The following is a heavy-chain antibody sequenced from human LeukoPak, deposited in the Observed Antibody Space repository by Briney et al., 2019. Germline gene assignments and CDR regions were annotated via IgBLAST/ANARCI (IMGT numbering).Heavy chain of an antibody. CDR1: GFTFSGYA. V-gene: IGHV3-64*01. D-gene: IGHD2-2*01. Sequence: PGGSLRLSCAASGFTFSGYAVHWVRQAPGKGLEYVSAISSNGGSTYYANSVKGRFTISRDNSKNTLYLQMGSLRAEDMAVYYCARGYCSSTSCSGDYYYYYMDVWGKGTTVTVSS. CDR2: ISSNGGST. J-gene: IGHJ6*03. CDR3: ARGYCSSTSCSGDYYYYYMDV.